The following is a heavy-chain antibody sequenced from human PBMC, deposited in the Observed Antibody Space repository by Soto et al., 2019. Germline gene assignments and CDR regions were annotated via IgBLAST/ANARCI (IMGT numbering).Heavy chain of an antibody. Sequence: QVQLVQSGAEGKKPGSSVKVSCKASGGTFSTYAINWVRQAPGQGLEWLGGIIPMSGSPNYAQKFQGRVTITADESTSTAYMELSSLRSADTAMYYCARARYSSSWERFDSWGQGTLVTVSS. CDR3: ARARYSSSWERFDS. CDR2: IIPMSGSP. V-gene: IGHV1-69*01. D-gene: IGHD6-13*01. CDR1: GGTFSTYA. J-gene: IGHJ4*02.